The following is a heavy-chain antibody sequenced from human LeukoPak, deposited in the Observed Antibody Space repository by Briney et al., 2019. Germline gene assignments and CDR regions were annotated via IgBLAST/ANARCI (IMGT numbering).Heavy chain of an antibody. D-gene: IGHD3-10*01. CDR2: IWYDGSNK. J-gene: IGHJ4*02. CDR3: ARDLSAGTYYSYFDY. V-gene: IGHV3-33*01. Sequence: GRSLRLSCAASGFTFSSYGMHWVRQAPGKGLEWVAVIWYDGSNKYYADSVKGRFTISRDNSKNTLYLQMNSLRAEDTAVYYCARDLSAGTYYSYFDYWGQGTLVTV. CDR1: GFTFSSYG.